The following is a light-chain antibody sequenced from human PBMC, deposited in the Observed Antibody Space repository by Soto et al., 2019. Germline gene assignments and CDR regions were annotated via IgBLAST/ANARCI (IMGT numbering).Light chain of an antibody. J-gene: IGKJ4*01. Sequence: EIVLTQSPGTLSLSPGERATLSCRASQSISSSYLAWYQQKPGQAPRLLIYGASSRATGIPDRFSGSGSGTDFTLTISRLEPEDFAVYYCQQYGPSLLTFGGGTKVEIK. CDR2: GAS. CDR3: QQYGPSLLT. V-gene: IGKV3-20*01. CDR1: QSISSSY.